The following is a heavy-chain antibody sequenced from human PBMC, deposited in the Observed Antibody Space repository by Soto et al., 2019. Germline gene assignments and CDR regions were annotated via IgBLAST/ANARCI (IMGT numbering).Heavy chain of an antibody. CDR3: ARDRIVGRTDYYYYGMDV. Sequence: QPGGSLRLSCAASGFTFNNYWMHWVRQAPGKGLEWVSHIYNDGSTIAYADSVRGRFTISRDNAKNILYLQMSSLRAEDTAVYHCARDRIVGRTDYYYYGMDVWGQGTPVTVSS. V-gene: IGHV3-74*03. CDR1: GFTFNNYW. D-gene: IGHD1-26*01. CDR2: IYNDGSTI. J-gene: IGHJ6*02.